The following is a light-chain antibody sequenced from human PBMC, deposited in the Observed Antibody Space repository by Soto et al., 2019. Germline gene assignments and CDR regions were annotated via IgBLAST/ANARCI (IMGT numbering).Light chain of an antibody. CDR3: QQCKDWPLT. CDR1: QSFRGL. CDR2: DAY. Sequence: EVVLTQSPVTLSLSPGERATLSCRASQSFRGLLAWYQQKPGQAPRLLIYDAYNRATGIPPRFSGSGSGTEFTLTISSLQSEDFAVYYCQQCKDWPLTFGGGTKVDIK. J-gene: IGKJ4*01. V-gene: IGKV3-11*01.